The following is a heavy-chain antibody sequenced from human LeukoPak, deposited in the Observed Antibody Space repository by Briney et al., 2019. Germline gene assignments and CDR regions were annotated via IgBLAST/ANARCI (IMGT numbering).Heavy chain of an antibody. V-gene: IGHV4-38-2*02. CDR2: IYHSGST. D-gene: IGHD2-21*01. CDR3: ARDYSGLDY. J-gene: IGHJ4*02. CDR1: GYSIRSYYY. Sequence: SETLSLTXTASGYSIRSYYYWGWRQPPPGEGLGWVGSIYHSGSTYYNPSLKSRVTISVDTSKNQLSLKLSTVTAADTAVYYCARDYSGLDYRGQGTLVTVSS.